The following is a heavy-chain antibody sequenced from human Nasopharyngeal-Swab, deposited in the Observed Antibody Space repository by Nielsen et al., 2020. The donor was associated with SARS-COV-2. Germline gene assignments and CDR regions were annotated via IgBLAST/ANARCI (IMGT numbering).Heavy chain of an antibody. CDR3: AGRRGYSGYNDAFDI. CDR2: IYPGDSDT. Sequence: GESLKISCKGSGYSFTSYWIGWVRQMPGKGLEWMGIIYPGDSDTRYSLSFQGQVTISADKSISTAYLQWSSLKASDTAMYYCAGRRGYSGYNDAFDIWGQGTMVTVSS. J-gene: IGHJ3*02. D-gene: IGHD5-12*01. CDR1: GYSFTSYW. V-gene: IGHV5-51*01.